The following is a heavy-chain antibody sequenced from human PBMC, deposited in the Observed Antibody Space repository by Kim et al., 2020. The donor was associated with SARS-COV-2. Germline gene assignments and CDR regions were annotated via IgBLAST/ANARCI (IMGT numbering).Heavy chain of an antibody. CDR3: ARGPEMLDF. CDR2: S. J-gene: IGHJ4*02. Sequence: SNTSTSLKARLTIAADTSKPQLYLKVTSMSAADTAVYYCARGPEMLDFWGQGTLVTVSS. V-gene: IGHV4-59*09.